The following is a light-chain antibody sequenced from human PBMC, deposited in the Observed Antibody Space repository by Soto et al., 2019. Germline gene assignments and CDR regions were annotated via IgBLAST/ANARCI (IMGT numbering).Light chain of an antibody. J-gene: IGKJ4*01. Sequence: DIQMTQSPSSVSASVGDRVSITCRASQGISNWLAWYQQKPGRAPKLLIYNGSSLQSGVASRFSGTGSGTDFTLTISSLQPEDVATSYCQQDNSFPLTFGGGTKVEIK. CDR1: QGISNW. V-gene: IGKV1-12*01. CDR2: NGS. CDR3: QQDNSFPLT.